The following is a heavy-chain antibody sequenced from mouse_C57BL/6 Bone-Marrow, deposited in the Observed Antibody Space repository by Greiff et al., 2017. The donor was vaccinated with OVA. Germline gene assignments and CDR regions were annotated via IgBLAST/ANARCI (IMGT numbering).Heavy chain of an antibody. V-gene: IGHV1-82*01. D-gene: IGHD3-2*02. Sequence: VQLQQSGPELVKPGASVKISCKASGYAFSSSWMNWVKQRPGKGLEWIGRIYPGDGDTNYNGKFKGKATLTADKCSSTAYMQLSSLTSEDSAVYFCATAQVYAMDYWGQGTSVTVSS. CDR3: ATAQVYAMDY. CDR1: GYAFSSSW. J-gene: IGHJ4*01. CDR2: IYPGDGDT.